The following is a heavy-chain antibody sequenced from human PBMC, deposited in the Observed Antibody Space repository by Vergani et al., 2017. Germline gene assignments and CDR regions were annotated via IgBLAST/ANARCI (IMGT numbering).Heavy chain of an antibody. CDR3: AREGFYDNIRGTYRPPSYYGIGV. CDR2: VSTYNGNT. CDR1: GYSFINYG. Sequence: QSQLVQSGDEVKKPGASVKVSCKTSGYSFINYGISWVRQAPGQGLEGLGWVSTYNGNTNYGQKIQGRVTMTTDTSTRTAYMQLRSLTFDATAVYYGAREGFYDNIRGTYRPPSYYGIGVWGQGTKGTVAS. D-gene: IGHD3-16*02. J-gene: IGHJ6*02. V-gene: IGHV1-18*01.